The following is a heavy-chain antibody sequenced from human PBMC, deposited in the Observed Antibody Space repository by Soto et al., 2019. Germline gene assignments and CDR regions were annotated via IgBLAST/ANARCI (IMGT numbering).Heavy chain of an antibody. Sequence: PGESLKISCKGSGCSFTSYWIGWVRQMPEKGLEWMGIIYPGDSDTRYSPSFQGQVTISADKSISTAYLQWSSLKASDTAMYYCARHPYGDYGGYYYGMDVWGQGTTVTVSS. CDR2: IYPGDSDT. CDR1: GCSFTSYW. CDR3: ARHPYGDYGGYYYGMDV. J-gene: IGHJ6*02. D-gene: IGHD4-17*01. V-gene: IGHV5-51*01.